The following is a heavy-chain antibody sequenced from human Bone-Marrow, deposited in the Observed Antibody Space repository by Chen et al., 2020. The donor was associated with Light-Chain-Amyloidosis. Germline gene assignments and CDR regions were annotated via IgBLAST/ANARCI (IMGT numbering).Heavy chain of an antibody. Sequence: QLQLQESGPGLVKPSETLSLTCTVSGGSISSSSYYWGWIRQPPGKGLEWIGSIYYIGSTYYHPSLKGGVTISVDTSKTQFSLKLSSVTAADTAVYYCAPDFWSGFGWDGFDPWGQGTLVTVSS. V-gene: IGHV4-39*01. D-gene: IGHD3-3*01. J-gene: IGHJ5*02. CDR3: APDFWSGFGWDGFDP. CDR1: GGSISSSSYY. CDR2: IYYIGST.